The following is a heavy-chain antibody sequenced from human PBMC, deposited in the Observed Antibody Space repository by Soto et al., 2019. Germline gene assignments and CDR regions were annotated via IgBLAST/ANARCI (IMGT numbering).Heavy chain of an antibody. CDR1: GFNFSDYY. J-gene: IGHJ5*02. D-gene: IGHD3-10*01. Sequence: QVQLVESGGGLVKPGGSLRLSCAASGFNFSDYYMSWIRQAPGKGLEWVSYISPSGGTIYYADSVKGRFTLSRDNAKNSLYLQMNSLRAEDTAVYHCVRVGYAYGNDPWGQGTLVAVSS. V-gene: IGHV3-11*01. CDR3: VRVGYAYGNDP. CDR2: ISPSGGTI.